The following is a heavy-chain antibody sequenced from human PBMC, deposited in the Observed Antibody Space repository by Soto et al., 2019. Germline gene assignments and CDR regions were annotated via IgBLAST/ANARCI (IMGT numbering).Heavy chain of an antibody. J-gene: IGHJ4*02. CDR2: IIPILGIA. CDR1: GGTFSSYT. V-gene: IGHV1-69*08. CDR3: ARDPYYDRSGILGWDY. Sequence: QVQLVQSGAEVKKPGSSVKVSCKASGGTFSSYTISWVRQAPGQGLEWMGRIIPILGIANYAQKFQGRVTITADKSTSTAYMELSSLRSEDTAVYYCARDPYYDRSGILGWDYWGQGTLVTVSS. D-gene: IGHD3-22*01.